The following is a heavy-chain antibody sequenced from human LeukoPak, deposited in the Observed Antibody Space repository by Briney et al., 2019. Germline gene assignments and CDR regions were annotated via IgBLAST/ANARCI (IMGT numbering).Heavy chain of an antibody. J-gene: IGHJ6*02. V-gene: IGHV3-23*01. CDR1: GFTFSSYA. CDR3: AKDFPLLKSTVKWVSDYYCYYGMDV. CDR2: ISGSGGST. Sequence: GGSLRLSCAASGFTFSSYAMSWVRQAPGKGLEWVSAISGSGGSTYYADSVKGLFTISRDNSKNTLYLQMNSLRAEDTAVYYCAKDFPLLKSTVKWVSDYYCYYGMDVWGQGTTVTVSS. D-gene: IGHD4-17*01.